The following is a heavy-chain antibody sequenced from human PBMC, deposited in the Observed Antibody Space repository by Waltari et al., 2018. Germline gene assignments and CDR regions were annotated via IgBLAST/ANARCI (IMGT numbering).Heavy chain of an antibody. CDR2: ISYDGSNK. D-gene: IGHD6-13*01. CDR3: ARERGYSSSWYGEGFDY. Sequence: QVQLVESGGGVVQPGRSLRLSCAASGFTFSSYAMHWVRQAPGKGLEWVAVISYDGSNKYSADSVKGRFTISRDNSKNTLYLQMNSLRAEDTAVYYCARERGYSSSWYGEGFDYWGQGTLVTVSS. CDR1: GFTFSSYA. V-gene: IGHV3-30-3*01. J-gene: IGHJ4*02.